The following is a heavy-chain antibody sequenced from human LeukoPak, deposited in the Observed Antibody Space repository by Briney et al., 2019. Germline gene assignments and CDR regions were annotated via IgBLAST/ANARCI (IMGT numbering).Heavy chain of an antibody. J-gene: IGHJ4*02. CDR3: ARDWVGATHSV. D-gene: IGHD1-26*01. CDR1: GFTISSYS. Sequence: GSLRLSCAASGFTISSYSMNWVRQAPGKGREWVSSISFGSSYVYYADSVKGRFTISRDNAKNSLYLQMNSLRAEDTAVYYCARDWVGATHSVWGQGTLVTVSS. CDR2: ISFGSSYV. V-gene: IGHV3-21*01.